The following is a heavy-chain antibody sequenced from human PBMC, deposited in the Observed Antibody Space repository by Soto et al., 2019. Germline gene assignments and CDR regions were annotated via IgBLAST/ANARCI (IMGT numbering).Heavy chain of an antibody. CDR2: ISAYNGNT. J-gene: IGHJ4*02. Sequence: QFQLVQSGAEVKKPGASVKVSCKASGYTFTSSGISWVRQAPGQGLEWMGWISAYNGNTNYAQKLQGRVTMTTDTSTSTANMELRRLRSDDTAVEYCARDKGDGSGSYYGYWGQGTLVTVSS. V-gene: IGHV1-18*01. D-gene: IGHD3-10*01. CDR1: GYTFTSSG. CDR3: ARDKGDGSGSYYGY.